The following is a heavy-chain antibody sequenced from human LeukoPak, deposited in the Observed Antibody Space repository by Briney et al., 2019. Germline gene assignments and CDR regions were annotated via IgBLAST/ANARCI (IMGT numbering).Heavy chain of an antibody. CDR3: AMALDY. CDR2: ISHSGSSI. V-gene: IGHV3-23*01. J-gene: IGHJ4*02. Sequence: GGSLRLSCVASGFTFSNYLMNWVRQAPGKGLEWVSGISHSGSSIYYADSVKGRFTIARDNSKNTLYLQMDRLRVEDTAVYYCAMALDYWGQGTLDTVSS. CDR1: GFTFSNYL.